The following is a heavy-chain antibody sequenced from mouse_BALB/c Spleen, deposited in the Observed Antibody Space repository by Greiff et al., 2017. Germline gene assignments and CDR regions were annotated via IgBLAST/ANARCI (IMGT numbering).Heavy chain of an antibody. V-gene: IGHV1-69*02. CDR1: GYTFTSYW. D-gene: IGHD1-2*01. J-gene: IGHJ3*01. CDR2: IDPSDSET. Sequence: QVQLQQPGAELVKPGAPVKLSCKASGYTFTSYWMNWVKQRPGRGLEWIGRIDPSDSETHYNQKFKDKATLTVDKSSSTAYIQLSSLTSEDSAVYYCARGITTATTWFAYWGQGTLVTVSA. CDR3: ARGITTATTWFAY.